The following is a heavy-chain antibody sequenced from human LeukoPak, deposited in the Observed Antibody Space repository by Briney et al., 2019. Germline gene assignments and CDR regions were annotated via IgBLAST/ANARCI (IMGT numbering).Heavy chain of an antibody. CDR3: ASSSGYDWDALDI. D-gene: IGHD5-12*01. Sequence: ASVKVSCKASGYTFTSYAMHWVRQAPGQRLEWMGWINAGNGNTKYSQKFQGRVTITRDTSASTAYMELSSLRSEDTAVYYRASSSGYDWDALDIWGQGTMVTVSS. CDR2: INAGNGNT. CDR1: GYTFTSYA. J-gene: IGHJ3*02. V-gene: IGHV1-3*01.